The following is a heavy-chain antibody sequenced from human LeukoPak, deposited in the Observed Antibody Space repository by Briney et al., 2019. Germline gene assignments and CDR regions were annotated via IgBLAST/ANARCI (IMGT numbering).Heavy chain of an antibody. CDR2: IYYSGST. D-gene: IGHD3-22*01. CDR3: ASASPEVGMGDY. V-gene: IGHV4-39*07. Sequence: SETLSLTCTVSGGSISSSSYYWGWIRQPPGQGLEWIGSIYYSGSTYYNPSLKSRVTISVDTSKNQFSLKLSSVTAADTAVYYCASASPEVGMGDYWGQGTLVTVSS. CDR1: GGSISSSSYY. J-gene: IGHJ4*02.